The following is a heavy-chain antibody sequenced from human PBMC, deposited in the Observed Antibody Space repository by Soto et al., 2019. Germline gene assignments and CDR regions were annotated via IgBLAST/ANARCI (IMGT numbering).Heavy chain of an antibody. CDR2: ITGDDIST. V-gene: IGHV3-23*01. CDR1: RVTLRISA. CDR3: AKDFFSAVGIELLPSLNWFDP. Sequence: AGSMKLCCASSRVTLRISAIAWVRQAPGKGLEWVSDITGDDISTKYAESVKGRFTISRDNSKNTLYLQMNSLRAEDRAVYYCAKDFFSAVGIELLPSLNWFDPWGQGTLVTVSS. J-gene: IGHJ5*02. D-gene: IGHD2-15*01.